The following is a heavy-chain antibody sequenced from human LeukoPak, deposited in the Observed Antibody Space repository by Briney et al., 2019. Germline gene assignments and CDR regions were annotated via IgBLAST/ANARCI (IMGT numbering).Heavy chain of an antibody. D-gene: IGHD2-15*01. CDR2: INSDASRP. V-gene: IGHV3-74*01. Sequence: GGSLRLSCAASRFTFSDYWMHWVRQAPGKGLVWVSRINSDASRPSYADSVKGRFTISRDNAKNILYLQMNSLRVEDTALYSCARETREAGSGDHQTDSFDVWGQGTMVSVSS. CDR3: ARETREAGSGDHQTDSFDV. CDR1: RFTFSDYW. J-gene: IGHJ3*01.